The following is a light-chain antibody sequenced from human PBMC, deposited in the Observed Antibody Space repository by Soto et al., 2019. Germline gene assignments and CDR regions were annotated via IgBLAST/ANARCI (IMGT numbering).Light chain of an antibody. CDR3: QQYGSSPPEYT. V-gene: IGKV3-20*01. CDR2: GAS. J-gene: IGKJ2*01. CDR1: QSVSSSY. Sequence: EIVLTQSPGTLSLSPGERATLSCRASQSVSSSYLAWYQQKPGQAPRLLIYGASSRATGIPDRFSGSGSGTDFTLPISRLEPEDFAVYYCQQYGSSPPEYTFGQGTKLEIK.